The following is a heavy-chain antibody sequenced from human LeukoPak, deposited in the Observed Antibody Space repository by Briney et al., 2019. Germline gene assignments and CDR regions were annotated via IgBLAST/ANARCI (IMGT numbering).Heavy chain of an antibody. Sequence: PGGSLRLSCAASGYIFDSFTIHWVRQVPGKGREWVSLINWDGGSTYYADSVKGRFTISRDNSKNSLYLQMDSLTTEDTAFYYCAKGDVDSPMNFYHWGQGTLVTVSS. D-gene: IGHD5-12*01. CDR3: AKGDVDSPMNFYH. J-gene: IGHJ4*02. CDR1: GYIFDSFT. CDR2: INWDGGST. V-gene: IGHV3-43*01.